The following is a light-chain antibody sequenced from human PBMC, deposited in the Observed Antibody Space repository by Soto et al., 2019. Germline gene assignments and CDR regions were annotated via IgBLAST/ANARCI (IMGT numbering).Light chain of an antibody. CDR3: QQYGNPPPNA. CDR1: QSVSSSY. J-gene: IGKJ2*01. Sequence: EIVLTQSPGTLSLSPGEGATLSCRASQSVSSSYLAWYQQKPGQAHRVLIHGASSRATGIPDRFSGSGSGTDFTLTISRLEPEDFAVYFCQQYGNPPPNAFGQGTKVEIK. V-gene: IGKV3-20*01. CDR2: GAS.